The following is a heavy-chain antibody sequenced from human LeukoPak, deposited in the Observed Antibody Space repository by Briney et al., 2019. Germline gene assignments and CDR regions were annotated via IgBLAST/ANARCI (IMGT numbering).Heavy chain of an antibody. J-gene: IGHJ6*02. CDR3: ARARHYYSGMDV. V-gene: IGHV3-23*01. CDR1: GFTFSSYA. Sequence: GGSLRLSCAASGFTFSSYAMSWVRQAPGKGLEWVSAISGSGGSTYYADSVKGRFTISRDNSKNTLYLQMNSLRAEDTAVYYCARARHYYSGMDVWGQGTTVTVSS. CDR2: ISGSGGST.